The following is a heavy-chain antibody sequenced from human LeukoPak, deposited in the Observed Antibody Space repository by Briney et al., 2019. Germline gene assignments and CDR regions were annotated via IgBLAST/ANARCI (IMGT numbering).Heavy chain of an antibody. CDR3: AKDITSSWYIASGAFDI. CDR1: GFTFDDYA. Sequence: GGSLRLSCAASGFTFDDYAMHWVRQAPGKGLKWVSLISGDGGSTYYADSVKGRFTISRDNSKNSLYLQMNSLRTEDTALYYCAKDITSSWYIASGAFDIWGQGTMVTVSS. V-gene: IGHV3-43*02. CDR2: ISGDGGST. J-gene: IGHJ3*02. D-gene: IGHD6-13*01.